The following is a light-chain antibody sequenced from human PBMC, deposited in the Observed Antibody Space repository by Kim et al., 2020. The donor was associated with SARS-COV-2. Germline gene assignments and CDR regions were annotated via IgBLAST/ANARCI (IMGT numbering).Light chain of an antibody. J-gene: IGKJ4*01. Sequence: SASVRDRVTISCRESQDFRNYFVWYQQKPGKVPKLLIYAASALQSGVPSRFSGSVSGTDFTLTISSLQPEDVTTDYCQKYNSAPLTCGGETKLEI. V-gene: IGKV1-27*01. CDR2: AAS. CDR1: QDFRNY. CDR3: QKYNSAPLT.